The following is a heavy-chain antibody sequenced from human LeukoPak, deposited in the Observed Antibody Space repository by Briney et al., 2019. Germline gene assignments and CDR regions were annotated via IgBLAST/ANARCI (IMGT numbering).Heavy chain of an antibody. V-gene: IGHV3-23*01. J-gene: IGHJ4*02. CDR3: TTMGNYDSSEQDPTPFDY. CDR1: GFTFSNHG. D-gene: IGHD3-22*01. CDR2: ISGSGGST. Sequence: GGTLRLSCAASGFTFSNHGMNWVRQAPGKGLEWVSAISGSGGSTYYADSVKGRFTISRDNSKNTLYLQMNSLKTEDTAVYYCTTMGNYDSSEQDPTPFDYRGQGTLVTVSS.